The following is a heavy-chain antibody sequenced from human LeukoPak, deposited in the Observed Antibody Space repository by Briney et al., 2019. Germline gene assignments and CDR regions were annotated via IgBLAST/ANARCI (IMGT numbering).Heavy chain of an antibody. V-gene: IGHV4-59*01. Sequence: PSETLSLTCTVSGGSISSYYWSWIRQPPGKGLEWIGYIYYSGSTNYSPSLKSRVTISVDTSKNHFSLKLSSVTAADTAVYSCASVFVVVPAANYYFDYWGQGTLVTVSS. CDR3: ASVFVVVPAANYYFDY. J-gene: IGHJ4*02. D-gene: IGHD2-2*01. CDR2: IYYSGST. CDR1: GGSISSYY.